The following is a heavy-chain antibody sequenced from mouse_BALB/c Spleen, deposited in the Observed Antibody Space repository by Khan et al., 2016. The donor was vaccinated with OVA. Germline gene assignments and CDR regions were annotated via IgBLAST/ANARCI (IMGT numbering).Heavy chain of an antibody. CDR2: INPTSGYT. CDR3: TRDRIDC. CDR1: GYTFTTYW. V-gene: IGHV1-7*01. J-gene: IGHJ2*01. Sequence: VRLQQSGAELAKPGASVKMSCKASGYTFTTYWMHWVKQRPGQGLEWIGYINPTSGYTDYNEKFKDRATLSADKSSSTAYMQLSSLTSEDSAVYYCTRDRIDCWGQGTTLTGSS.